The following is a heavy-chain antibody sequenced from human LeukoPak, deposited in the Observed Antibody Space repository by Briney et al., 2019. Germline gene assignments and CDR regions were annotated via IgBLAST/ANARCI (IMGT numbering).Heavy chain of an antibody. J-gene: IGHJ6*03. CDR1: GFTFSSYW. Sequence: GGSPRLSCAASGFTFSSYWMSWVRQAPGKGLEWVANIKQDGSEKYYVDSVKGRFTISRDNAKNSLYLQMNSLRAEDTAVYYCAKDNWDYYDSSERNYMDVWGKGTTVTVSS. V-gene: IGHV3-7*01. CDR3: AKDNWDYYDSSERNYMDV. D-gene: IGHD3-22*01. CDR2: IKQDGSEK.